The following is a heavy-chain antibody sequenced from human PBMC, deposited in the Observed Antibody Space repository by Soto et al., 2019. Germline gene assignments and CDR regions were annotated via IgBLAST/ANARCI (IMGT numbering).Heavy chain of an antibody. J-gene: IGHJ3*02. Sequence: VQLVESGGGLVQPGGSLRLSCAASGFTFSSYSMNWVRQAPGKGLEWVSYISSSSSTIYYADSVKGRFTISRDNAKNSLYLQMNSLRDEDTAVYYCARDGSSSGWSPNDAFDIWGQGTMVTVSS. V-gene: IGHV3-48*02. CDR3: ARDGSSSGWSPNDAFDI. CDR2: ISSSSSTI. D-gene: IGHD6-19*01. CDR1: GFTFSSYS.